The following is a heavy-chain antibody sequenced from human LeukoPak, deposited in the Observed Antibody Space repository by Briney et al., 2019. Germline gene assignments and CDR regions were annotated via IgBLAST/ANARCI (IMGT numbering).Heavy chain of an antibody. CDR1: GGTFSSYA. J-gene: IGHJ6*03. CDR2: IIPIFGTA. Sequence: SVKVSCKASGGTFSSYAISWVRQAPGQGLEWMGGIIPIFGTANYAQKFQGRVTITTDESTSTAYMELSSLRPEDTAVYYCARAATIFGVVKVPYYYYMDVWGKGTTVTVSS. V-gene: IGHV1-69*05. D-gene: IGHD3-3*01. CDR3: ARAATIFGVVKVPYYYYMDV.